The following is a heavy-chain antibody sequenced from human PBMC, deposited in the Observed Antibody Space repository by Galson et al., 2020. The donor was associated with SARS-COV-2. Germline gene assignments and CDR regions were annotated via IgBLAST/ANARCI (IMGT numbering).Heavy chain of an antibody. Sequence: SETLSLTCTVSGGSVSSGAYYWSWIRQPPGRALEWVGYIFHSGTTNYNPSLKSRLTISLDTSKNQFSLRLSSVTAADTAVYYCTRDSHYCDASGYYRYFDYWGQGTLVTVSS. CDR2: IFHSGTT. CDR3: TRDSHYCDASGYYRYFDY. CDR1: GGSVSSGAYY. V-gene: IGHV4-61*08. D-gene: IGHD3-22*01. J-gene: IGHJ4*02.